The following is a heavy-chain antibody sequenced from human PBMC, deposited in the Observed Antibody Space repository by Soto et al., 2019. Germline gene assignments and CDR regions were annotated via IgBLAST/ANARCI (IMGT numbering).Heavy chain of an antibody. CDR2: INDSGNI. CDR3: ARGFILRFGELSRRGGYYYYMDV. V-gene: IGHV4-34*01. CDR1: GGSFSGYQ. J-gene: IGHJ6*03. D-gene: IGHD3-10*01. Sequence: QVQLQQWGAGLLKPSETLSLTCAVYGGSFSGYQWSWIRQTPGKGLEWIGEINDSGNINYNPALRSRVTILVDTAKQQLPLKLGVVAARYPAVYFRARGFILRFGELSRRGGYYYYMDVWGKGTTVTVSS.